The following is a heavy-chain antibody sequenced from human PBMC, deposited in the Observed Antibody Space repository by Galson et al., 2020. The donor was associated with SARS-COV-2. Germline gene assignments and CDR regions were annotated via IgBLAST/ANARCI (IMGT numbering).Heavy chain of an antibody. Sequence: SCVVSGFTFSTYSMNWVRQAPGKGLEWISYISSSSSTIYYADSVKGRFTISRDNAKNSLFLQMQSLRDEDTAVYYCATFLVGDTKGLSDFWGQGTLVTVSS. D-gene: IGHD1-26*01. J-gene: IGHJ4*02. CDR2: ISSSSSTI. CDR3: ATFLVGDTKGLSDF. V-gene: IGHV3-48*02. CDR1: GFTFSTYS.